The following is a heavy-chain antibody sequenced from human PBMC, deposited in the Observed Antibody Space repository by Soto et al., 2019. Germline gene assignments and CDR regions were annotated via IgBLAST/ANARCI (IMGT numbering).Heavy chain of an antibody. D-gene: IGHD3-10*01. CDR3: AGERNGLGYGMDV. J-gene: IGHJ6*02. CDR2: IYYSGGS. V-gene: IGHV4-39*01. Sequence: ASETLSLTCTVSGGSISSSDYYWGWIRQPPGKGLEWIGSIYYSGGSYNSHSPKSRVTISVDTSKNQFSLKLSSVNAADTAVYYCAGERNGLGYGMDVWGQGTTVTVSS. CDR1: GGSISSSDYY.